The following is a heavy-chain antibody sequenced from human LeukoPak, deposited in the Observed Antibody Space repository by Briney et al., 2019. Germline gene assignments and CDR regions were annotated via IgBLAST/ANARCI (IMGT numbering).Heavy chain of an antibody. CDR2: ISSNGGST. CDR1: GFTFSSYA. J-gene: IGHJ4*02. Sequence: PGGSLRLSCVASGFTFSSYAMHWVRQAPGKGLEYVSAISSNGGSTYYAKSVRGRFTIYRDNSQNTLYLQMNSLRPEDTAVYYCAKDELGATGYPFDYWGQGTLVTVSS. CDR3: AKDELGATGYPFDY. V-gene: IGHV3-64*01. D-gene: IGHD1-26*01.